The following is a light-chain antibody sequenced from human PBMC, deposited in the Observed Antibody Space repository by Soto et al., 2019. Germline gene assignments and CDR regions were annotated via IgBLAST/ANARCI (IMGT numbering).Light chain of an antibody. Sequence: EIVMTQSPATLSVSPGERATLSSRASQSVHTNLARYQQKPGQPPRLLIYGASTRATGIPARFSGSGSGTEFTVTISSLQSEDFAVYYCQQCTNWPLTFGGGTKVEIK. J-gene: IGKJ4*01. CDR3: QQCTNWPLT. V-gene: IGKV3-15*01. CDR1: QSVHTN. CDR2: GAS.